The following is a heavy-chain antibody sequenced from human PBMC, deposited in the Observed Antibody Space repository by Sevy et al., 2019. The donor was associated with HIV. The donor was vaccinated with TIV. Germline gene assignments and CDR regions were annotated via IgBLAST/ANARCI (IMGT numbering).Heavy chain of an antibody. CDR3: TTDRYCSGGSCFNVDY. Sequence: GGSLRLSCAASGFTFSNAWMSWVRQAPGKGLEWVGRIKSKTDGGTTDYAEPVKGRFTISRDDSKNTLYLQMTSLKTEDTDVYYCTTDRYCSGGSCFNVDYWGQGTLVTVSS. D-gene: IGHD2-15*01. CDR2: IKSKTDGGTT. V-gene: IGHV3-15*01. J-gene: IGHJ4*02. CDR1: GFTFSNAW.